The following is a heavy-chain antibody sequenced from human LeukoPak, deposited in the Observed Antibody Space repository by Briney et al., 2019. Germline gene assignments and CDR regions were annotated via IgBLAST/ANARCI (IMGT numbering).Heavy chain of an antibody. CDR1: GGSISSYY. CDR3: ARDGRSGWYGGFDY. Sequence: PSETLSLTCTVSGGSISSYYWSWIRQPPGKGLEWIGYIYYSGSTNYNPSLKSRVTISVDTSKNQFPLKLSSVTAADTAVYYCARDGRSGWYGGFDYWGQGTLVTVSS. J-gene: IGHJ4*02. CDR2: IYYSGST. V-gene: IGHV4-59*01. D-gene: IGHD6-19*01.